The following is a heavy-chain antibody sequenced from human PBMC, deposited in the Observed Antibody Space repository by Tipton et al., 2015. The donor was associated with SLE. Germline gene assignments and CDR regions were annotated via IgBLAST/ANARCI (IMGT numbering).Heavy chain of an antibody. V-gene: IGHV1-69-2*01. Sequence: QSGAEVKKPGATVKISCKVSGSIFTDYYIHWVQQAPGKGLECLGLIDPEDDETVYAEKFQGRVTITADRSTGTTYMELSSLTSEDTAVYYCATVYYTKYNWFESWGLGTLVTVSS. D-gene: IGHD1-26*01. J-gene: IGHJ5*01. CDR2: IDPEDDET. CDR3: ATVYYTKYNWFES. CDR1: GSIFTDYY.